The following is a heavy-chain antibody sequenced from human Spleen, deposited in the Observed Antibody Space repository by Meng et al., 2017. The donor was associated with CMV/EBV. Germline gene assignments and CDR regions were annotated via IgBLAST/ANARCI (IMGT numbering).Heavy chain of an antibody. CDR2: INHSGST. D-gene: IGHD2-15*01. J-gene: IGHJ4*02. CDR3: AREDCSGGSCSYFDY. CDR1: GESFSGYY. V-gene: IGHV4-34*02. Sequence: QVQLQHWVAGLFKPSETLSLPCAVYGESFSGYYWSWIRQPPGKGLQWIGEINHSGSTNYNPSLKSRVTISVDTSKNQFSLKLSSVTAADTAVYYCAREDCSGGSCSYFDYWGRGTLVTVSS.